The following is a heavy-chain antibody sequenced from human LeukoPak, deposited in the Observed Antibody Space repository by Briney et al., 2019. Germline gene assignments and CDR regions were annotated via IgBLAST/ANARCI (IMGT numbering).Heavy chain of an antibody. V-gene: IGHV3-53*01. CDR1: GFTVSSNY. CDR2: IYSGGST. CDR3: ARATAYSYGYYYYYMDV. J-gene: IGHJ6*03. D-gene: IGHD5-18*01. Sequence: GGSLRLSCAASGFTVSSNYMSWVRQAPGKGLEWDSVIYSGGSTYYADSVKGRFTISRDNSKNTLYLQMNGLRAEDTAVYYCARATAYSYGYYYYYMDVWGKGTTVTVSS.